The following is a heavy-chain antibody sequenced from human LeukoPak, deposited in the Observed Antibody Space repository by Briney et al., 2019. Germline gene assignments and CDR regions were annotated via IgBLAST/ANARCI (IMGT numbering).Heavy chain of an antibody. CDR1: GGSISSGGYY. CDR3: ASIAVAGDFDY. Sequence: KASETLSLTCTVSGGSISSGGYYWSWIRQHPGKGLEWIGYIYYSGSTYYNPSLKSRVTISVDTSKNQFSLKLSSVTAADTAVYYCASIAVAGDFDYWGQGTLVTVSS. CDR2: IYYSGST. J-gene: IGHJ4*02. V-gene: IGHV4-31*03. D-gene: IGHD6-19*01.